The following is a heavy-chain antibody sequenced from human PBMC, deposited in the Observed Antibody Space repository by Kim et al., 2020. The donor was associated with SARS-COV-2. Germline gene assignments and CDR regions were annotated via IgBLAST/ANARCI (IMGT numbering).Heavy chain of an antibody. Sequence: GGSLRLSCAASGFTFSSYWMSWVRQAPGKGLEWVANIKQDGSEKYYVDSVKGRFTISRDNAKNSLYLQMNSLRAEDTAVYYCARDYRGAFDWLSTYYYGMDVWGQGTTVTVSS. CDR2: IKQDGSEK. CDR3: ARDYRGAFDWLSTYYYGMDV. V-gene: IGHV3-7*03. D-gene: IGHD3-9*01. CDR1: GFTFSSYW. J-gene: IGHJ6*02.